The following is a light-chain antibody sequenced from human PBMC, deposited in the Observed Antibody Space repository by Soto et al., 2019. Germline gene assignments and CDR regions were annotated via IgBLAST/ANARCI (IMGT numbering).Light chain of an antibody. V-gene: IGKV3-11*01. Sequence: EIVLTQSPATLSLSPGERATLSCRASQRVSSYLAWYQQKPGHAHRLLIYDASNRATDIPARFSGSGSGSGTDFTLTISSLEPEDVAVYYCQQRSNWLTFGGGTKVEIK. CDR2: DAS. J-gene: IGKJ4*01. CDR3: QQRSNWLT. CDR1: QRVSSY.